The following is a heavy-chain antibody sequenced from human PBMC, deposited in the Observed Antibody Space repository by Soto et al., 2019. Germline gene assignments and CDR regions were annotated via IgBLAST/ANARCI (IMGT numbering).Heavy chain of an antibody. CDR3: AKIIAAGGTDY. CDR1: EFTFSSYD. CDR2: VTGSGGST. V-gene: IGHV3-23*01. D-gene: IGHD6-13*01. Sequence: HPGGSLRLSCAASEFTFSSYDMSWVRQAPGKGLEWVSTVTGSGGSTYYADSVKGRFTISRDNSKNTLYLQMNNLRAEDTAVYYCAKIIAAGGTDYWGQGTLVTVSS. J-gene: IGHJ4*02.